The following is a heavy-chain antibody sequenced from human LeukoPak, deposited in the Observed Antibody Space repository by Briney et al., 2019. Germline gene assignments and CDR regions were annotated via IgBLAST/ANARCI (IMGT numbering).Heavy chain of an antibody. CDR3: ARDLRAYYDFWSGYYAPLDY. V-gene: IGHV1-18*01. D-gene: IGHD3-3*01. CDR1: GYTFTNYG. CDR2: ISAYNANT. J-gene: IGHJ4*02. Sequence: GASVKVSCKASGYTFTNYGISWVRQAPGHGLEWMGWISAYNANTNYAQKLQGRVTMTTDTSTSTAYMELRSLRSDDTAVYYCARDLRAYYDFWSGYYAPLDYWGQGTLVTVSS.